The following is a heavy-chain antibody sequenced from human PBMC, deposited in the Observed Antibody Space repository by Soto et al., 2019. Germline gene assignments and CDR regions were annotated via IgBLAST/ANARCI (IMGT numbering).Heavy chain of an antibody. CDR2: INHSGST. CDR1: DGSMNSDSSY. J-gene: IGHJ4*02. D-gene: IGHD3-22*01. CDR3: ARLGGYVSVGYYYLWDS. V-gene: IGHV4-39*01. Sequence: QLQLQESGPGLVKPSETLSLTCRVSDGSMNSDSSYWGWIRQPPGKGLEWIGVINHSGSTYHNLSPKGRVTMSVDASRNQFSPKLTSMTAADTAVYYCARLGGYVSVGYYYLWDSWGQGTLVTVSS.